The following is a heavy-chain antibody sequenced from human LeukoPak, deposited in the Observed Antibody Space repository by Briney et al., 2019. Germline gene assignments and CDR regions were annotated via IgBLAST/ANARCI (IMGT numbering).Heavy chain of an antibody. Sequence: PGGSLRLSCAASGFTFSSYAMSWVRQAPGKGLEWVSAISGSGGSTYYADSVKGRFTISRDNSKNTLYLQMNSLRAEDTAVYYCARAYKVWSYYNDPNWYFDLWGRGTLVTVSS. J-gene: IGHJ2*01. CDR3: ARAYKVWSYYNDPNWYFDL. V-gene: IGHV3-23*01. D-gene: IGHD3-10*01. CDR1: GFTFSSYA. CDR2: ISGSGGST.